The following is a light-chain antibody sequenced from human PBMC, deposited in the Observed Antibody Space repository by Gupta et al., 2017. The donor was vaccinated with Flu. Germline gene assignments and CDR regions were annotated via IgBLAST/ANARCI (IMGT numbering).Light chain of an antibody. Sequence: SFELTQPPSVSVSPGQTAQITCSGDTLPKRYVYWYQQKPGQAPVLVIYKDRERPSGIPERFSGSSSGTTITLTISGVQAEDEGDYYCQSADNTGTYWVFGRGTRLTVL. V-gene: IGLV3-25*02. J-gene: IGLJ3*02. CDR1: TLPKRY. CDR3: QSADNTGTYWV. CDR2: KDR.